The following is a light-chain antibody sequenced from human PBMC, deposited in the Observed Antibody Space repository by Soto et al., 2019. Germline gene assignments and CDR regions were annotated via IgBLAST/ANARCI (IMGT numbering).Light chain of an antibody. V-gene: IGKV3-15*01. CDR3: QQYSESPRT. CDR1: QSVSSN. J-gene: IGKJ1*01. Sequence: EIVMTQSPATLSVSPGERATLSCRASQSVSSNLAWYQQKPGQAPRLLIYGASTRATGIPARFSASGSGTDFTLTISRLEPEDFAVYYCQQYSESPRTFGQGTKVDIK. CDR2: GAS.